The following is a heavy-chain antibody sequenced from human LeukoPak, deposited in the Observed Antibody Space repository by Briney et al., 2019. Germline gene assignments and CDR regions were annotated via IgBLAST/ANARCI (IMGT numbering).Heavy chain of an antibody. CDR1: GFTFSSYG. CDR2: IWYDGSNK. J-gene: IGHJ4*02. CDR3: ARSSGSYYDGPDY. D-gene: IGHD1-26*01. Sequence: GRSLRLSCAASGFTFSSYGMHWVRQAPGKGLEWAAVIWYDGSNKYYADSVKGRFTISRDNSKNTLYLQMNSLRAEDTAVYYCARSSGSYYDGPDYWGQGTLVTVSS. V-gene: IGHV3-33*01.